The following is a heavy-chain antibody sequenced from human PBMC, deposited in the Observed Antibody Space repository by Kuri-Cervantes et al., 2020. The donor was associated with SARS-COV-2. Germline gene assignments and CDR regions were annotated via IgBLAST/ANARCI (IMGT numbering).Heavy chain of an antibody. V-gene: IGHV5-51*01. J-gene: IGHJ4*02. D-gene: IGHD2-2*01. CDR1: GYSFTSYW. CDR2: IYPGDSDT. CDR3: ATGLVVPAAMRDY. Sequence: GESLKISCKGSGYSFTSYWIGWVRQMPGKGLEWMGIIYPGDSDTRYSPSFQGQVTISADKSIGTAYLQWSSLKASDTAMYYCATGLVVPAAMRDYWGQGTLVTVSS.